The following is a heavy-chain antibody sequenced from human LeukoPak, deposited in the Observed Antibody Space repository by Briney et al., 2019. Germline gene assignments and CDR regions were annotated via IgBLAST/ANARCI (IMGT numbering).Heavy chain of an antibody. D-gene: IGHD3-3*01. CDR2: IAYSGST. CDR1: DGSINSYY. Sequence: PSETLSLTCTVSDGSINSYYWTWVRQSPGKGLEWIGYIAYSGSTNYNPSLQSRVSISTDTSKSQFSLKLTSVTAADTAVYFCARGAEYYAIWRGYAGYSDYWGQGISVTVSS. V-gene: IGHV4-59*08. CDR3: ARGAEYYAIWRGYAGYSDY. J-gene: IGHJ4*02.